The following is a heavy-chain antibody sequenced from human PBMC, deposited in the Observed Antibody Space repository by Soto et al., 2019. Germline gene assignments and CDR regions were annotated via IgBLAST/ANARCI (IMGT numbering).Heavy chain of an antibody. CDR3: ARGPGGAAAVPYNWFDP. D-gene: IGHD6-13*01. J-gene: IGHJ5*02. CDR1: GGTFSSYT. Sequence: GASVKVSCKASGGTFSSYTISWVRQAPGQGLEWIGRIIPILVIANYAQKFQGRVTITADKSTSTAYMELSSLRSEDTAVYYCARGPGGAAAVPYNWFDPWGQGTLVTVSS. V-gene: IGHV1-69*02. CDR2: IIPILVIA.